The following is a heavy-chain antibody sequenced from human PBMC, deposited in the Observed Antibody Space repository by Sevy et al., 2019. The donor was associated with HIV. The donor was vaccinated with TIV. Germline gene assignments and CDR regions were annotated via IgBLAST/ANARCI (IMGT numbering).Heavy chain of an antibody. CDR2: ISGSGGST. CDR1: GFTFSSYA. J-gene: IGHJ4*02. V-gene: IGHV3-23*01. Sequence: GGSLRLSCAASGFTFSSYAMSWVRQAPGKGLEWVSAISGSGGSTYYADSVKGRFTISRDNSKNTPYLQMNSLRAEDTAVYYCAKASPIMITFGGVIVTTSYFDYWGQGTLVTVSS. CDR3: AKASPIMITFGGVIVTTSYFDY. D-gene: IGHD3-16*02.